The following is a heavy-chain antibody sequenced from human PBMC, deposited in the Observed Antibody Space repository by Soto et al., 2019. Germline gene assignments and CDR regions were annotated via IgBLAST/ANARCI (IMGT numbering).Heavy chain of an antibody. J-gene: IGHJ6*02. D-gene: IGHD5-12*01. CDR3: ARLAVDIEPPYYYGMDV. CDR1: GGSISSSSYY. Sequence: SETLSLTCTVSGGSISSSSYYWGWIRQPPGKGLEWIGSIYYSGSTYYNPSLKSRVTISVDTSKNQFSLKLSSVTAADTAVYYCARLAVDIEPPYYYGMDVWGQGTTVTVSS. CDR2: IYYSGST. V-gene: IGHV4-39*01.